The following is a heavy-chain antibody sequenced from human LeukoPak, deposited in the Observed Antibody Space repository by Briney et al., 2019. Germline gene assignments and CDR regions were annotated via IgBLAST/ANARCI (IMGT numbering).Heavy chain of an antibody. Sequence: PGGSLRLSCAASGFTFSSYAMSWVRQAPGKGLERVSGISGSGGRTYYADSVKGRFTISRDNSKNTLYLQMNSLRAEDTAVYYCAKEPQGGNYDSWSGYYLDYWGQGTLVTVSS. CDR3: AKEPQGGNYDSWSGYYLDY. D-gene: IGHD3-3*01. CDR2: ISGSGGRT. J-gene: IGHJ4*02. CDR1: GFTFSSYA. V-gene: IGHV3-23*01.